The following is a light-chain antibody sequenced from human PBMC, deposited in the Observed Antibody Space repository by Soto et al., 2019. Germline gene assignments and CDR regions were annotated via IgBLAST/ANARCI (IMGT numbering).Light chain of an antibody. CDR1: QGISSY. CDR2: AAS. V-gene: IGKV1-8*01. J-gene: IGKJ5*01. Sequence: AIRMTQSPSSFSASTGDRVTITCRASQGISSYLAWYQQKPGKAPKLLIYAASTLQSGVPSRFSGSGSGTVFTLTISCLQSEDFAIYYCQQYYIYPITSAKGTRLEIK. CDR3: QQYYIYPIT.